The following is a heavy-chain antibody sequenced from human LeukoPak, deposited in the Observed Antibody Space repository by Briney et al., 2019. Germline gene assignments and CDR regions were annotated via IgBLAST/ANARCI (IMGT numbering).Heavy chain of an antibody. V-gene: IGHV3-33*01. CDR3: ARDYYGSGSYYTAVPDY. Sequence: GGSLRLSCAASGFTFSSYGMHWVRQAPGKGLEWVAVIWYDGSNKYYADSVKGRFTISRDNSKNTLCLQMNSLRAEDTAVYYCARDYYGSGSYYTAVPDYWGQGTLVTVSS. CDR2: IWYDGSNK. J-gene: IGHJ4*02. D-gene: IGHD3-10*01. CDR1: GFTFSSYG.